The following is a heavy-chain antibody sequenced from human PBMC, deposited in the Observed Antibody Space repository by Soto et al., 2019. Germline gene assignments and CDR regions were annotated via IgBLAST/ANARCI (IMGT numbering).Heavy chain of an antibody. J-gene: IGHJ5*01. CDR3: AREEDYYGSGSYYNKYNWFDS. D-gene: IGHD3-10*01. V-gene: IGHV4-4*07. CDR2: IYSHGAT. Sequence: ETLSLTCTVSGGSISSYYWSWIRQPAGKGLEWIGRIYSHGATNYNPSLKRRVTVSLDTSNNQVSLKLTSVTAADTAVYYCAREEDYYGSGSYYNKYNWFDSWGQGALVTVSS. CDR1: GGSISSYY.